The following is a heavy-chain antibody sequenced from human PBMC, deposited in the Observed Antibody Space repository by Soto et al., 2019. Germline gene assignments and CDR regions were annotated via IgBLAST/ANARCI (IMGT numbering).Heavy chain of an antibody. J-gene: IGHJ5*02. V-gene: IGHV5-10-1*01. CDR1: GFSFTNYW. CDR2: IDPVDSYV. Sequence: GESLKISCKTSGFSFTNYWISWVRHVPGKGLEWMGNIDPVDSYVNYSPSFQGHVTFSVDTSISTAFPHWSSLQASDSATYFCARIESIARNWFDPWGQGTLVTVSS. CDR3: ARIESIARNWFDP. D-gene: IGHD6-13*01.